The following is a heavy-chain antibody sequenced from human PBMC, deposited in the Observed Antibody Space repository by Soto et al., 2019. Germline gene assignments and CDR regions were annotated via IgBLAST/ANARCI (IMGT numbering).Heavy chain of an antibody. J-gene: IGHJ4*02. CDR1: GDSVPNNGAT. D-gene: IGHD2-8*01. Sequence: PSQTPSLTCAISGDSVPNNGATWNWIRQSPSRGLEWLGRAYYRSRWHYDYATSVRSRITINPDTSKNQFSLHLNSVTTEDPAVYYCAREPPDFNNGFDCWGQGSLVTVSS. CDR2: AYYRSRWHY. V-gene: IGHV6-1*01. CDR3: AREPPDFNNGFDC.